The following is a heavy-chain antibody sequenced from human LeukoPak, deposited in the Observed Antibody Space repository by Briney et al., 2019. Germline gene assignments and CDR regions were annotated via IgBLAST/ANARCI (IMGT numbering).Heavy chain of an antibody. Sequence: SETLSLTCTVSGVSVDNYYWGWIRQPAGRGLELIGRVSTTGTPGYNPSLKSRVTMSVDPSKNQFSLKLNSVTAADTAVYYCVRIRDAYIQYYFDYWGQGTLVTVSS. D-gene: IGHD5-24*01. CDR1: GVSVDNYY. J-gene: IGHJ4*02. CDR3: VRIRDAYIQYYFDY. V-gene: IGHV4-4*07. CDR2: VSTTGTP.